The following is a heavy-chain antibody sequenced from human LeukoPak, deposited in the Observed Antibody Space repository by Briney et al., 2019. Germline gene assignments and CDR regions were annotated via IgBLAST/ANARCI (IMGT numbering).Heavy chain of an antibody. Sequence: GGSLRLSCAASGFTFRTYAMSWVRQAPGKELDWVSAISTGGKTYYADSVKGRFTISRDNSKNTLYLQMNSLRAEDTAVYYCAKGKQWELPFDYWGQGTLVTVSS. J-gene: IGHJ4*02. CDR3: AKGKQWELPFDY. V-gene: IGHV3-23*01. D-gene: IGHD1-26*01. CDR1: GFTFRTYA. CDR2: ISTGGKT.